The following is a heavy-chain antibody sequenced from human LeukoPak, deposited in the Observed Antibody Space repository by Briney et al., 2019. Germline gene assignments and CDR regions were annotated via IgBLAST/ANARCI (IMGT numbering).Heavy chain of an antibody. Sequence: ASVKVSCKASGYTFTSYGISWVRQAPGQGLEWMGWINPNSGGTNYAQKFQGRVTMTRDTSISTAYMELSRLRSDDTAVYYCARAGRRDGYNPLTYWGQGTLVTVSS. CDR1: GYTFTSYG. CDR3: ARAGRRDGYNPLTY. J-gene: IGHJ4*02. D-gene: IGHD5-24*01. CDR2: INPNSGGT. V-gene: IGHV1-2*02.